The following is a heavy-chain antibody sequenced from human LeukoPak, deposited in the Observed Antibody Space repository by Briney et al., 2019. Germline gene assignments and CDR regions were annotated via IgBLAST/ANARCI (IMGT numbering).Heavy chain of an antibody. V-gene: IGHV4-61*05. Sequence: SETLSLTCTVSGGSISSSSYYWSWIRQPPGKGLEWIGYIYYSGSTNYNPSLKSRVTISVDTSKNQFSLKLSSVTAADTAVYYCARTNSSGWYDYWGQGTLVTVSS. CDR3: ARTNSSGWYDY. CDR1: GGSISSSSYY. J-gene: IGHJ4*02. CDR2: IYYSGST. D-gene: IGHD6-19*01.